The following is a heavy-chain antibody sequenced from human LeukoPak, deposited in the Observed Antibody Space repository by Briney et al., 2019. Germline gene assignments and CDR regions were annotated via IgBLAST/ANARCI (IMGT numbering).Heavy chain of an antibody. D-gene: IGHD6-19*01. J-gene: IGHJ4*02. CDR3: ARDLDGIAVAGTEDY. Sequence: WASVKVSCKASGYTFTGYYMHWVRQAPGQGLEWMGRINPNSGGTNYAQKFQGRVTMTRDTSISTAYMELSRLRSDDTAVYYCARDLDGIAVAGTEDYWGQGTLVTVSS. CDR1: GYTFTGYY. CDR2: INPNSGGT. V-gene: IGHV1-2*06.